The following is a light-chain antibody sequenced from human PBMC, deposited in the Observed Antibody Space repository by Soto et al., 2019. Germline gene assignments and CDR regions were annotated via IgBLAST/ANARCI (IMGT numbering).Light chain of an antibody. J-gene: IGKJ4*01. Sequence: EIVLTQSPGTLSLSPGDTATLSCRASQSVAANYLAWYQQKRGQAPRLLIYGAYSRATGIQDRFSGSGSGTDFTLTISNLQSEDFATYHCKHYYSYPLSFAGGTKVDIK. V-gene: IGKV3-20*01. CDR1: QSVAANY. CDR2: GAY. CDR3: KHYYSYPLS.